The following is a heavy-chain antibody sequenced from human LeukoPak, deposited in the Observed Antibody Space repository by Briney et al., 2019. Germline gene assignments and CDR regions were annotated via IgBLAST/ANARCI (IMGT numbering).Heavy chain of an antibody. D-gene: IGHD3-10*01. CDR3: AKRGIVIRAVIIIGFHKEAYYFDY. Sequence: GGSLRLSCVVSGITLSSYGMSWVRQAPGKGLEWVSGISERGGSTNYADSVKGRFIISRDTSKNTVYLQMNSLRVEDTAVYFCAKRGIVIRAVIIIGFHKEAYYFDYWARESWSPSPQ. J-gene: IGHJ4*02. CDR2: ISERGGST. CDR1: GITLSSYG. V-gene: IGHV3-23*01.